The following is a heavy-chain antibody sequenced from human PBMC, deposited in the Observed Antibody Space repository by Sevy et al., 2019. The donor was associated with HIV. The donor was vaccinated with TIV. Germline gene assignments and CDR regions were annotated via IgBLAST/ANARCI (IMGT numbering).Heavy chain of an antibody. Sequence: GGSQRLSCAASGFTFSSHSMHWVRQAPGKGLEWVATISFDGSNRHYADSVKGRFTISRDNSKNSVYLQMNSLRAEDTALYYCAFERLYSNVAEYFQNWGQGTLVTVSS. CDR2: ISFDGSNR. CDR3: AFERLYSNVAEYFQN. D-gene: IGHD5-12*01. J-gene: IGHJ1*01. CDR1: GFTFSSHS. V-gene: IGHV3-30-3*01.